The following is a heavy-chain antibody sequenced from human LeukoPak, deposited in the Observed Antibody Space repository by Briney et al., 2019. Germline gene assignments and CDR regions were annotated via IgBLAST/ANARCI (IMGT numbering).Heavy chain of an antibody. J-gene: IGHJ4*02. CDR1: GGSITSYY. D-gene: IGHD6-19*01. CDR3: ARDEYSSGYYFFDY. V-gene: IGHV4-59*01. CDR2: GYYSGTT. Sequence: SETLSLTCTVSGGSITSYYWTWVRQPPGKGLEWIGYGYYSGTTNYNPSLKSRVTISVDASKNQFSLKVSSVTAADTAVYHCARDEYSSGYYFFDYWGQGTLVTVSS.